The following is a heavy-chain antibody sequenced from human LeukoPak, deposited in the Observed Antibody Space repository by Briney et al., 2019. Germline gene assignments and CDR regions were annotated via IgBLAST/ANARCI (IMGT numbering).Heavy chain of an antibody. CDR2: INQDGSEK. Sequence: GGSLRLSCAASGFTLSNYWMTWVRQAPGKGLEWVAIINQDGSEKYYLDSVKGRSTISNDNAKNSLFPQMNSLRAEDTAVYYCARPYIAMALDYWGQGALVTVSS. CDR1: GFTLSNYW. J-gene: IGHJ4*02. D-gene: IGHD3-10*01. V-gene: IGHV3-7*03. CDR3: ARPYIAMALDY.